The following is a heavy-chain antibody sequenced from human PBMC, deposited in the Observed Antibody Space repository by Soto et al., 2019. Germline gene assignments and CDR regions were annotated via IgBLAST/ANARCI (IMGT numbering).Heavy chain of an antibody. CDR1: GGSFSGYY. J-gene: IGHJ4*02. V-gene: IGHV4-34*01. CDR3: ARGLQDYEDSSGYYFFDY. CDR2: INHSGST. Sequence: SETLSLTCAVYGGSFSGYYWSWIRQPPGKGLEWIGEINHSGSTNYNPSLKSRVTISVDTSKNQFSLKLSSVTAADTAVYYCARGLQDYEDSSGYYFFDYWSQRTLVIGS. D-gene: IGHD3-22*01.